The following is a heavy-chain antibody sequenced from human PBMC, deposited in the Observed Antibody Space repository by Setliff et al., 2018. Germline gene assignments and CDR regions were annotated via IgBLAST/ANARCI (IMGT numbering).Heavy chain of an antibody. D-gene: IGHD3-10*01. CDR2: VYFSGYT. J-gene: IGHJ1*01. Sequence: SETLSLTCTVSGGSISSSSYCWGWIRQPPGKGLEWLGSVYFSGYTYYNPSLSGRVTISIDTSKNQFSLRLTSVTAADTAVYYCARVDFTMLQGVLGQWGQGTLVTVSS. CDR3: ARVDFTMLQGVLGQ. V-gene: IGHV4-39*07. CDR1: GGSISSSSYC.